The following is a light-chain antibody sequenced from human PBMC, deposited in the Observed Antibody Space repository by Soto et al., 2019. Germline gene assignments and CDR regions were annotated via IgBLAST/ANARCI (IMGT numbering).Light chain of an antibody. J-gene: IGKJ2*01. Sequence: DIQMTQSPSTLSASVGDRVTITCRASLRISSWSAWYQQKPGEAPKLLIYKASSLESGVPSRFSGSGSGTEFTLTISSRQPDDFASYYWQQYDYYPYTFGQGTKLEIK. CDR2: KAS. CDR1: LRISSW. CDR3: QQYDYYPYT. V-gene: IGKV1-5*03.